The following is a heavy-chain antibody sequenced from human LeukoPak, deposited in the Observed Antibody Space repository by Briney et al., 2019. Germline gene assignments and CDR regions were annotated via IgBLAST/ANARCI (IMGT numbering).Heavy chain of an antibody. CDR2: IYHSGST. CDR3: ARDSRIAAAGTGY. Sequence: KPSGTLSLTCAVSGGSISSSNWWSWVRQPPGKGLEWIGEIYHSGSTNYNPSLKSRVTISVDTSKNQFSLKLSSVTAADTAVYYCARDSRIAAAGTGYWGQGTLVTVSS. J-gene: IGHJ4*02. CDR1: GGSISSSNW. V-gene: IGHV4-4*02. D-gene: IGHD6-13*01.